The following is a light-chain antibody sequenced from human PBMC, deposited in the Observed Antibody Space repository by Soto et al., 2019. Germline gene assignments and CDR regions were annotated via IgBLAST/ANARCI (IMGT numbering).Light chain of an antibody. CDR1: QGIRTD. J-gene: IGKJ5*01. V-gene: IGKV1-6*02. Sequence: AVQLTQSPSSLSASVGDSVTITCRASQGIRTDLGWYQQRPGTAPKLLIYAASNLQSGVPSRFSGSGFGTDFSLTIRSLQPEDCAIYFCLQNYNHPITVRQGTRLEI. CDR3: LQNYNHPIT. CDR2: AAS.